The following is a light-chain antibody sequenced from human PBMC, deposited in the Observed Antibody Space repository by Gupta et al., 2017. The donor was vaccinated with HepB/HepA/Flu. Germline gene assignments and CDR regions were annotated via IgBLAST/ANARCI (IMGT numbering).Light chain of an antibody. V-gene: IGKV1-39*01. CDR3: QQSHSLPQT. J-gene: IGKJ2*01. Sequence: IQMPQSPSSLSASVGDRVTITCLASQSISSYLNWYQQKPGKAPNLLIYAASNLQSGAPSRFSGGGYGTDFTLTISSLQPEDFATYYCQQSHSLPQTFGQGTKVEIK. CDR2: AAS. CDR1: QSISSY.